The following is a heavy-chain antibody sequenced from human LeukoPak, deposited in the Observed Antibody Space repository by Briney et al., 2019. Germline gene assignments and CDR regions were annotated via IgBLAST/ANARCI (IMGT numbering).Heavy chain of an antibody. J-gene: IGHJ6*02. D-gene: IGHD6-13*01. CDR3: VRSGIAAAGYYYYYGMDV. CDR2: ISTNGVST. CDR1: GFTFGNYA. Sequence: PGGSLRLSCQTSGFTFGNYAMSWVRQAQGKELEWISAISTNGVSTYYADSVKGRFTISRDNSKNTLYLQMSSLRAEDTAVYYCVRSGIAAAGYYYYYGMDVWGQGTTVTVSS. V-gene: IGHV3-64D*06.